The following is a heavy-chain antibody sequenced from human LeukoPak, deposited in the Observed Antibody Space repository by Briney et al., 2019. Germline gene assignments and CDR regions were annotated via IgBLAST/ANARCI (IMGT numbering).Heavy chain of an antibody. D-gene: IGHD2-21*02. CDR3: AREPLVVTARYYFDY. V-gene: IGHV1-69*04. CDR1: GGTFSSYA. J-gene: IGHJ4*02. Sequence: ASVKVSCKASGGTFSSYAISWVRQAPGQGLEWMGRIIPILGIANYAQKFQGRVTITADKSTSTAYMDLSSLRSEDTAVYYCAREPLVVTARYYFDYWGQGTLVTVSS. CDR2: IIPILGIA.